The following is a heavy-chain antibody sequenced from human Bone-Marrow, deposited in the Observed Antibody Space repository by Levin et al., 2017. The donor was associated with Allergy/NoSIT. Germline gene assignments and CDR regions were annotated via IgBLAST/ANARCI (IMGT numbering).Heavy chain of an antibody. V-gene: IGHV3-30-3*01. D-gene: IGHD3-22*01. CDR3: ARDLFLTYYYDSSGVLRSDY. CDR2: ISYDGSNK. CDR1: GFTFSSYA. J-gene: IGHJ4*02. Sequence: GGSLRLSCAASGFTFSSYAMHWVRQAPGKGLEWVAVISYDGSNKYYADSVKGRFTISRDNSKNTLYLQMNSLRAEDTAVYYCARDLFLTYYYDSSGVLRSDYWGQGTLVTVSS.